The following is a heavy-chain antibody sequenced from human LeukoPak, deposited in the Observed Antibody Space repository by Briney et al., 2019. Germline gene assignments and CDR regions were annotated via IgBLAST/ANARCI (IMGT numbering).Heavy chain of an antibody. CDR2: ITGSGRST. D-gene: IGHD2-8*02. Sequence: GGSLRLFCAASGFTFSIHGMNWVRQGPGKGLEWVSGITGSGRSTYYADSVKGRFTISRDNSKNTVYLQMNSLRAEDTAVYYCARDLSQIALTDWGQGTLVTVSS. CDR3: ARDLSQIALTD. V-gene: IGHV3-23*01. CDR1: GFTFSIHG. J-gene: IGHJ4*02.